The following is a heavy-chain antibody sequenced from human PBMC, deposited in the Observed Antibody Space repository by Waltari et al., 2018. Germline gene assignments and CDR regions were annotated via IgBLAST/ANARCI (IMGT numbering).Heavy chain of an antibody. D-gene: IGHD3-9*01. Sequence: QVQLQESGPGLVQPSETLSLTCTVSGGSISSHYWSWIRQPPGKGLEWIGYIYYSGSTNYNPTLKSRVTISVDTSKNQFSLKLSSVTAADTAVYYCARGALRYSGDAFDIWGQGTMVTVSS. CDR1: GGSISSHY. J-gene: IGHJ3*02. CDR2: IYYSGST. V-gene: IGHV4-59*11. CDR3: ARGALRYSGDAFDI.